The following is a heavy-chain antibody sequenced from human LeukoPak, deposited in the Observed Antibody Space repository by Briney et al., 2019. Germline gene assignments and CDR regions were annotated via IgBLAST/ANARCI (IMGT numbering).Heavy chain of an antibody. CDR1: GFTFSSYT. J-gene: IGHJ6*03. D-gene: IGHD2-2*01. Sequence: GGSLRLSCAASGFTFSSYTMNWVRQAPGKGLEWVSSISSSNTYIYYADSVKGRFTISRDNAKNSVFLQMNSLRAEDTAVYYCARDGRAVVPAAGYMDVWGKGTTATVSS. V-gene: IGHV3-21*01. CDR2: ISSSNTYI. CDR3: ARDGRAVVPAAGYMDV.